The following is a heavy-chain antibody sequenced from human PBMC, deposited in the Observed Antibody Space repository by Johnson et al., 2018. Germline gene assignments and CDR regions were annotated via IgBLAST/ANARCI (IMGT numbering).Heavy chain of an antibody. Sequence: QLVESGGGLVQPGRSLRLSCAASGFTFSNYWMSWVRQTPGKGLEWLANIKPDGTEKYYMDSVKGRFTISRDNAKNSLYLQINGLRAEDTAVYYCPRTGGYSSDGRTSYAFDIWGQGTMVTVSS. CDR2: IKPDGTEK. V-gene: IGHV3-7*01. D-gene: IGHD2-15*01. CDR3: PRTGGYSSDGRTSYAFDI. J-gene: IGHJ3*02. CDR1: GFTFSNYW.